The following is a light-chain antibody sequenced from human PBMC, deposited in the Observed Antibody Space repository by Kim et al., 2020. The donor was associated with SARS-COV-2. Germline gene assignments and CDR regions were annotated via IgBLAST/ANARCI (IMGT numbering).Light chain of an antibody. V-gene: IGKV1-39*01. CDR2: AAS. Sequence: DIQMTQSPSSLSASVGDRVTITCRASQSISSYLNWYQQKPGKAPKVLIYAASSLQSGVPSRFSGSGSGTDFTLTISSLQPEDFATYYCQPSYSTPRTFGQGTKLEI. CDR3: QPSYSTPRT. CDR1: QSISSY. J-gene: IGKJ1*01.